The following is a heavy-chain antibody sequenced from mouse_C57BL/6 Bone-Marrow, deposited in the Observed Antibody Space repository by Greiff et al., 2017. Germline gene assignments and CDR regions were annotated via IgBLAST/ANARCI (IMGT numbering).Heavy chain of an antibody. CDR1: GYTFTDYY. Sequence: VQLQQSGAELVRPGASVKLSCKASGYTFTDYYINWVQQRPGQGLEWIARICPGSGYTYYNEKVKGKTTLTTENSSSTPYMQLSSLKSEDSAVYFCARLYCSYWYFDVWGTGTTVTVSS. CDR3: ARLYCSYWYFDV. CDR2: ICPGSGYT. J-gene: IGHJ1*03. V-gene: IGHV1-76*01. D-gene: IGHD1-1*01.